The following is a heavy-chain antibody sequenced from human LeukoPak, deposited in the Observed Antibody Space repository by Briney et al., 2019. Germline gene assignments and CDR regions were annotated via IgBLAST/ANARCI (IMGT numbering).Heavy chain of an antibody. Sequence: PSETLSLTCTVSGGSISSYYWTWIRQPAGKELEWIGRIYTSGSTNYNPSLKSRVTMSVDTSKNQFSLKLSSVTAADTAVYYCARDGTAEGFFDYWGQGTLVTVSS. CDR2: IYTSGST. D-gene: IGHD7-27*01. CDR3: ARDGTAEGFFDY. V-gene: IGHV4-4*07. J-gene: IGHJ4*02. CDR1: GGSISSYY.